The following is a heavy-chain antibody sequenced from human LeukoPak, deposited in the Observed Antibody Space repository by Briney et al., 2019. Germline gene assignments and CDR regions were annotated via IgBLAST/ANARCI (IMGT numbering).Heavy chain of an antibody. CDR2: INLDGSSI. V-gene: IGHV3-74*01. CDR1: GFTFSGYY. CDR3: TRETGWGPGY. Sequence: GGSLRLSCAASGFTFSGYYMSWIRQAPGKGLAWVARINLDGSSITYADSVKGRFTISRDIAKNTLYLQMDRLRDEDTAVYYCTRETGWGPGYWGQGTLVTVSS. D-gene: IGHD6-19*01. J-gene: IGHJ4*02.